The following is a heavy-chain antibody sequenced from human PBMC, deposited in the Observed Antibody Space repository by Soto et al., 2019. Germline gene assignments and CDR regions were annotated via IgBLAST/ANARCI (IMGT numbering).Heavy chain of an antibody. CDR2: IDAGNGNT. V-gene: IGHV1-3*01. CDR1: GYTFTRNA. Sequence: ALVKVSCKASGYTFTRNAIHWVRQAPGQRLEWIGKIDAGNGNTKYSQKFQGRVTITTDTSSSTAYMELRSLRSDDTAVYYCARSGSVPYYYYGLDVWGQGTTVTVSS. J-gene: IGHJ6*02. D-gene: IGHD1-26*01. CDR3: ARSGSVPYYYYGLDV.